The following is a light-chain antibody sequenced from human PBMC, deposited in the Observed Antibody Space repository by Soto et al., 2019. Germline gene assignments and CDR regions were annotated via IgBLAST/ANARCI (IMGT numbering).Light chain of an antibody. V-gene: IGLV1-40*01. CDR2: GNS. Sequence: QSVLTQPPSVSGAPGQRVTISCTRSSSNIGAGYDVYWYQQLPGTAPKLLIYGNSNRPSGVPDRFSGSKSGTSASLAITGLQAEDEADYYCQSYDSSLSGWVFGGGTKLTVL. CDR1: SSNIGAGYD. J-gene: IGLJ3*02. CDR3: QSYDSSLSGWV.